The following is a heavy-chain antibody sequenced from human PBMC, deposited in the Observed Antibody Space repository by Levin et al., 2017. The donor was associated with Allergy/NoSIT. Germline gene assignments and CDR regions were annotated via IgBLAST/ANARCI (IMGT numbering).Heavy chain of an antibody. Sequence: ASVKVSCKASGYTFTSYYMHWVRQAPGQGLEWMGIINPSGGSTSYAQKFQGRVTMTRDTSTSTVYMELSSLRSEDTAVYYCARGGGLNCSSTSCYLPRLFDYWGQGTLVTVSS. V-gene: IGHV1-46*01. J-gene: IGHJ4*02. CDR3: ARGGGLNCSSTSCYLPRLFDY. CDR1: GYTFTSYY. D-gene: IGHD2-2*01. CDR2: INPSGGST.